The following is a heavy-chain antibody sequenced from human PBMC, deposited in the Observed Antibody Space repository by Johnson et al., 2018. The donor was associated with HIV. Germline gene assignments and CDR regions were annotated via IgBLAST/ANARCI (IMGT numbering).Heavy chain of an antibody. CDR1: VFTVSSNY. V-gene: IGHV3-66*02. D-gene: IGHD3-3*01. Sequence: GGLVQPGGSLRLSCAASVFTVSSNYMSWVRQAPGKGLEWVSVIYSGGSTYYADSLKGRFAIARDNSRNKLDLRMDSLRVEDTAVYYCAREAYYARAFDLWGQGTMVTVSS. J-gene: IGHJ3*01. CDR3: AREAYYARAFDL. CDR2: IYSGGST.